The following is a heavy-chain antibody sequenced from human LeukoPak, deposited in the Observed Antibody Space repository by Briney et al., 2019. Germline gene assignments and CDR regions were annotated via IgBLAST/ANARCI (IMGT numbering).Heavy chain of an antibody. Sequence: SETLSLTCTVSGGSISTYYWSWIRQPPGKRLEYIGSIYYSGTPNYNPSLKSRVTISVDTSRDQFSLKLSSVTAADTAVYYCARDRTVVVPAARYNWFDPWGQGTLVTVSS. CDR1: GGSISTYY. CDR2: IYYSGTP. CDR3: ARDRTVVVPAARYNWFDP. J-gene: IGHJ5*02. D-gene: IGHD2-2*01. V-gene: IGHV4-59*12.